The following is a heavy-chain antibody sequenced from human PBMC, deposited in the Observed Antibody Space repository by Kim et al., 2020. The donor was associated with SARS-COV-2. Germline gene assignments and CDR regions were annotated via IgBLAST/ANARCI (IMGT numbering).Heavy chain of an antibody. D-gene: IGHD3-3*01. CDR1: GFNFRDHA. Sequence: GGSLRLSCAASGFNFRDHAMHWVRQAPGKGLEWMAIIWYDSSYKYYADSVKGRFTISRDTSEGTVSLQMNSLRVDDTAIYYCARDANGVPYYLDNWGQGTLVTVSS. CDR2: IWYDSSYK. V-gene: IGHV3-33*01. CDR3: ARDANGVPYYLDN. J-gene: IGHJ4*02.